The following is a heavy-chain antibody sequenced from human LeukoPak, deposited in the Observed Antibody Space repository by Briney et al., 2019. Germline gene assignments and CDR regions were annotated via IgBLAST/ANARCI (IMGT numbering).Heavy chain of an antibody. D-gene: IGHD3-9*01. Sequence: PSETLSLTCTVSGGSISSYHWSWIRQPPGKGLEWIGYIYYSGSTNYNPSLKSRVTISVDTSKNQFSLKLSSVTAADTAVYYCARGTGGYFDWLLSSPFDYWGQGTLVTVSS. V-gene: IGHV4-59*01. CDR1: GGSISSYH. CDR2: IYYSGST. J-gene: IGHJ4*02. CDR3: ARGTGGYFDWLLSSPFDY.